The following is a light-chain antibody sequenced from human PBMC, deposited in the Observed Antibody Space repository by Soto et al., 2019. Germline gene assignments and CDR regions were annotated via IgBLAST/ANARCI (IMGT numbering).Light chain of an antibody. Sequence: KQSPGTLSLTTGERATLSCRASRSISTYLAWYQQKPGQAPRLLIYGASTRATGIPARFSGSGSGTEFTLTISSLQSEDFAVYYCQQYNNWPFTFGPGSKVDIK. CDR2: GAS. CDR3: QQYNNWPFT. V-gene: IGKV3-15*01. CDR1: RSISTY. J-gene: IGKJ3*01.